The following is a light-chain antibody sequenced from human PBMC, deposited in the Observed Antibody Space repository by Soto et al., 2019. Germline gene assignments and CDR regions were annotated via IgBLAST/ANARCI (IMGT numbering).Light chain of an antibody. CDR3: TSNASSQSPFF. Sequence: QSALTQPPSVSGSPGQSVTISCTGTSSDVGGYNDVSWYQQHPGTAPKLMIYDVNKRPSGVPDRFSGSKSGTSASLTVSGLQAEDEADYYCTSNASSQSPFFFGTGTKVTVL. CDR1: SSDVGGYND. V-gene: IGLV2-8*01. CDR2: DVN. J-gene: IGLJ1*01.